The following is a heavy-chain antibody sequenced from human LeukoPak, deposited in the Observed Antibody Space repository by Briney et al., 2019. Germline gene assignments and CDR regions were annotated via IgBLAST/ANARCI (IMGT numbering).Heavy chain of an antibody. CDR1: GFTFSSYA. D-gene: IGHD6-19*01. Sequence: GGSLRLSCAASGFTFSSYAMSWVRQAPGKGLEWVSAISGSGGRTNYADSVKGRFTFSRHTSKNSLYLQMNSQRPEDTAVYYCAKPEASGAGTWDFFDYWGQGTLVTVSS. CDR3: AKPEASGAGTWDFFDY. CDR2: ISGSGGRT. V-gene: IGHV3-23*01. J-gene: IGHJ4*02.